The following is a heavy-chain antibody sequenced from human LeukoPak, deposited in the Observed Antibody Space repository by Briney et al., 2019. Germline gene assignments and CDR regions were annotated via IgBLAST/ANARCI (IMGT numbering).Heavy chain of an antibody. CDR3: VRERDRGIEGADDFDY. CDR1: GFTFSMYS. CDR2: INDRGGYI. D-gene: IGHD6-19*01. V-gene: IGHV3-23*01. Sequence: GGSLRLSCAASGFTFSMYSMAWVRQAPGKGLEWVSVINDRGGYIQDADSVKGRFTISRDNSQNTLFLQMSSLRAEDTAVYYCVRERDRGIEGADDFDYWGQGTLVTVSS. J-gene: IGHJ4*02.